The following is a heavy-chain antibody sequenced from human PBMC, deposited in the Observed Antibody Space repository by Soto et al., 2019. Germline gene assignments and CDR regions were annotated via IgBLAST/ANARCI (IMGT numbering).Heavy chain of an antibody. CDR3: ANIAVAGHAFDI. Sequence: EVQLVESGGGLVQPGRSLRLSCAASGFTFDDYAMHWVRQAPGKGLEWVSGISWNSGSIGYADSVKGRFTISRENAKNSLYLQMNSLRAEDTALYSCANIAVAGHAFDIWGQGTMVTVSS. D-gene: IGHD6-19*01. J-gene: IGHJ3*02. CDR1: GFTFDDYA. V-gene: IGHV3-9*01. CDR2: ISWNSGSI.